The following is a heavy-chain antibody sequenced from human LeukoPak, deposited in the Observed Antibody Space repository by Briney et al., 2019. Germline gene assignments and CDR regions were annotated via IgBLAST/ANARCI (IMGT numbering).Heavy chain of an antibody. J-gene: IGHJ4*02. CDR1: GFTFSTYW. D-gene: IGHD3-22*01. V-gene: IGHV3-74*01. CDR3: ATLNPGYYNDY. Sequence: GGSLRLSCAASGFTFSTYWMHWVRQAPGKGLVWVSRINSDGSSTSYADSVKGRFTISRDNAKNTLYLQMNSLRVEDTAVYYCATLNPGYYNDYWGQGTLVTVSS. CDR2: INSDGSST.